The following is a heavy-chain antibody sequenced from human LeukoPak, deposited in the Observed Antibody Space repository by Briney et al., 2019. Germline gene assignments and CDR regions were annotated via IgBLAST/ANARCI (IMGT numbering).Heavy chain of an antibody. Sequence: GGSLRLSCAASGFTFSSYAMSWVRQAPGEGLEWVSAISGSGYSTYYADSVKGRFTISRDNSKNTLYLQMNSLRVEDTAVYYCAKNLSMAGFDYWGQGTLVTVSS. V-gene: IGHV3-23*01. D-gene: IGHD5-24*01. J-gene: IGHJ4*02. CDR2: ISGSGYST. CDR3: AKNLSMAGFDY. CDR1: GFTFSSYA.